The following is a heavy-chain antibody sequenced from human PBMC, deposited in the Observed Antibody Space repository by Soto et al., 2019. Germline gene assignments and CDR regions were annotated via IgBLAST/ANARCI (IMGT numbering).Heavy chain of an antibody. CDR2: IYHSGST. CDR3: ASVGSDYDNSGYYLP. Sequence: SETLSLTCIVSGGSVSNSNWWSWVRQPPGKGLEWIGEIYHSGSTTYNPSLKSRATISVDKSENQFSLRLKSVTAADTAVYYCASVGSDYDNSGYYLPWGPGTLVTVSS. D-gene: IGHD3-22*01. V-gene: IGHV4-4*02. CDR1: GGSVSNSNW. J-gene: IGHJ5*02.